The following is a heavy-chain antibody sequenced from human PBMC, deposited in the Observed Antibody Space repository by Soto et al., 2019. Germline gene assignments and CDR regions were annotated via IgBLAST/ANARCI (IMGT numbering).Heavy chain of an antibody. V-gene: IGHV3-23*01. CDR2: FSGSGGTT. D-gene: IGHD6-19*01. CDR1: GFTFSNYA. CDR3: AKCPILVAGVASYFDY. Sequence: HPGGSLRLSCAASGFTFSNYAMIWVRQAPGKGLEWVAGFSGSGGTTYYADSVKGRFTISRDNSKSTLNLQMYSLRAEDTAVYYCAKCPILVAGVASYFDYWGQGTLVTVSS. J-gene: IGHJ4*02.